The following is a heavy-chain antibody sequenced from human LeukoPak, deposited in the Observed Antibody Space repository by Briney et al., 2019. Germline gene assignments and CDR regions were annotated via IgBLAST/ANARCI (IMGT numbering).Heavy chain of an antibody. CDR1: GFTFSNAW. D-gene: IGHD3-10*01. J-gene: IGHJ4*02. CDR3: AKEMHGSGSQTLDY. CDR2: ISYDGSNK. V-gene: IGHV3-30*18. Sequence: GGSLRLSCAASGFTFSNAWMSWVRQAPGKGLEWVAVISYDGSNKYYADSVKGRFTISRDNSKNTLYLQMNSLRAEDTAVYYCAKEMHGSGSQTLDYWGQGTLVTVSS.